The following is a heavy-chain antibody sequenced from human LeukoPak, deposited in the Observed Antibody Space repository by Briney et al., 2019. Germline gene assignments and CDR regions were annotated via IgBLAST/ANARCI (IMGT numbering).Heavy chain of an antibody. D-gene: IGHD6-13*01. CDR1: GGSISSYY. J-gene: IGHJ4*02. CDR2: IYYSGST. V-gene: IGHV4-59*12. Sequence: SETLSLTCTVSGGSISSYYWSWIRQPPGKGLEWIGYIYYSGSTNYNPSLTSRVTISVDTSKNQFSLKLSSMTAADTAVYYCARVRQQLVPNYFDYWGQGTLVTVSS. CDR3: ARVRQQLVPNYFDY.